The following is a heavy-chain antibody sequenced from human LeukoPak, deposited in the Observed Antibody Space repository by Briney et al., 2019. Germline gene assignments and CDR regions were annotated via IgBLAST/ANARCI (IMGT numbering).Heavy chain of an antibody. CDR2: ISGGSSTI. Sequence: GGSLRLSCAASGFTFSNAWMSWVRQAPGKGLEWVSYISGGSSTIYYADSVKGRFTISRDNAKNSLYLQMNSLTDEDTAVYYCARGGGSKGRYFDYWGQGALVTVSS. D-gene: IGHD6-13*01. CDR3: ARGGGSKGRYFDY. CDR1: GFTFSNAW. V-gene: IGHV3-48*02. J-gene: IGHJ4*02.